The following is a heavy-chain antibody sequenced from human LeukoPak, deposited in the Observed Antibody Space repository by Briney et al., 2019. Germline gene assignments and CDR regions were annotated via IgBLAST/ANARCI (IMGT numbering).Heavy chain of an antibody. CDR2: IIPIFGTA. D-gene: IGHD1-1*01. J-gene: IGHJ3*02. CDR1: GGTFSSYA. Sequence: GASVKVSCKASGGTFSSYAISWVRQAPGQGLEWMGGIIPIFGTANYAQKFQGRVTITTDESTSTAYMELSSLRSEDTAVYYCARTERQNHDAFDIWGQGTMVTVSS. V-gene: IGHV1-69*05. CDR3: ARTERQNHDAFDI.